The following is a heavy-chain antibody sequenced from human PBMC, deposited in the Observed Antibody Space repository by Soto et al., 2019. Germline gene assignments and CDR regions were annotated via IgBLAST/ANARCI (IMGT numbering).Heavy chain of an antibody. CDR2: IYPSDSDT. Sequence: PGESLKISCKGSGYSFTSYWIGWVRQMPGKGLEWMGIIYPSDSDTRYSPSFQGQVTISADKSISTAYLQWSSLKASDTAMYYCVRRADRSSWYVAYWGQGTLVTV. CDR3: VRRADRSSWYVAY. CDR1: GYSFTSYW. D-gene: IGHD6-13*01. J-gene: IGHJ4*02. V-gene: IGHV5-51*01.